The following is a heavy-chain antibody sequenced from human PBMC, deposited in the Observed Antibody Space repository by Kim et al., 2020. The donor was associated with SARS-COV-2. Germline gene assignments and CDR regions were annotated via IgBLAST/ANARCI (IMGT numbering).Heavy chain of an antibody. J-gene: IGHJ6*02. Sequence: GESLKISCKGSGYSFTSYWISWVRQMPGKGLEWMGRIDPSDSYTNYSPSFQGHVTISADKSISTAYLQWSSLKASDTAMYYCASSLGFLEWAFQLPQAEYYYYGMDVWGQGTTVTVSS. CDR2: IDPSDSYT. D-gene: IGHD3-3*01. CDR1: GYSFTSYW. V-gene: IGHV5-10-1*01. CDR3: ASSLGFLEWAFQLPQAEYYYYGMDV.